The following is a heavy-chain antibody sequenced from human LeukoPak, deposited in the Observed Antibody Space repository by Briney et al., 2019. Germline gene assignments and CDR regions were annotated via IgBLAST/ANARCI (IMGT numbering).Heavy chain of an antibody. CDR2: IFYSGTN. CDR3: ARRVNSSGWYFGY. CDR1: GGLISDRNYY. Sequence: SETLSLTCTVSGGLISDRNYYWGWIRQPPGKGLEWIGSIFYSGTNYYNPSLKTRVTMSGDMSQNQFFLKLSSVTAADTAVYYCARRVNSSGWYFGYWGQGILVTVSS. J-gene: IGHJ4*02. D-gene: IGHD3-22*01. V-gene: IGHV4-39*01.